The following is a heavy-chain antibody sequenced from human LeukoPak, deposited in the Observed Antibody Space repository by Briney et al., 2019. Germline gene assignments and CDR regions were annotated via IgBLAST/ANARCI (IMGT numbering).Heavy chain of an antibody. Sequence: PGGSLRLSCAASGFTFSSYGMHWVRQAPGKGLEWVAFIRYDGSNKYYADSVKGRFTISRDNSKNTLYLQMNSLRAEDTAVYYCANGQNFWVVIGFDHWGQGTLVTVSS. J-gene: IGHJ4*02. CDR1: GFTFSSYG. CDR3: ANGQNFWVVIGFDH. CDR2: IRYDGSNK. D-gene: IGHD3-3*01. V-gene: IGHV3-30*02.